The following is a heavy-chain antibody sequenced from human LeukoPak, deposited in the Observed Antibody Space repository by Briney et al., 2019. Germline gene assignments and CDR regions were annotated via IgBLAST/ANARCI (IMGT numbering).Heavy chain of an antibody. J-gene: IGHJ4*02. CDR2: IYYSGST. CDR1: GGSISSNY. V-gene: IGHV4-59*08. Sequence: SETLSLTCTVSGGSISSNYWSWIRQPPGKGLEWIGYIYYSGSTKYNPSLKSRVTMSVDTSKNQFSLKLSSVTAADTAVYYCAKYTGTYFDYWGQGTLVTVSS. CDR3: AKYTGTYFDY. D-gene: IGHD7-27*01.